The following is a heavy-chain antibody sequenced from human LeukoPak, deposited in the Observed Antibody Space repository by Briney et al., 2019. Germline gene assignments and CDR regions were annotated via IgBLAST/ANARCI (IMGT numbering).Heavy chain of an antibody. J-gene: IGHJ4*02. CDR1: GFTFDDYG. CDR2: IYSGGST. D-gene: IGHD5-18*01. Sequence: GGSLRLSCVVSGFTFDDYGINWVRQAPGKGLEWVSVIYSGGSTYYADSVKGRFTISRDNSKNTLYLHMNGLRVEDTAIYYCARDERWIQFNYWGQGTLVTVSS. V-gene: IGHV3-66*01. CDR3: ARDERWIQFNY.